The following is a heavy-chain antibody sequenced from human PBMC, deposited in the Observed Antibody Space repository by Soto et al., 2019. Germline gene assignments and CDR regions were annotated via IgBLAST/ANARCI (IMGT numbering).Heavy chain of an antibody. CDR1: GYTFTGYY. CDR2: INPDNGNT. J-gene: IGHJ4*02. V-gene: IGHV1-18*04. Sequence: GASVKVSCKASGYTFTGYYVNWARQAPGQGLEWMGWINPDNGNTNYAQELQGRVTMTTDTSTSTAYMELRSLRSDDTAVYYCARVGYYDSSHYWGQGTLVTVSS. D-gene: IGHD3-22*01. CDR3: ARVGYYDSSHY.